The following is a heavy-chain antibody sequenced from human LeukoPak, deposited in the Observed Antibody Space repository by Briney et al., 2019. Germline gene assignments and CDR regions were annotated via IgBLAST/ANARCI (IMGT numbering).Heavy chain of an antibody. J-gene: IGHJ4*02. V-gene: IGHV3-74*01. CDR3: ATGSGLWSPDY. CDR2: INSDGSST. Sequence: GGSLRLSCAASGFTFSSYWMHWVRQAPGKGLVWVSRINSDGSSTSYADSVKGRFTISRDNAKNRLYVQMNSLRAEDTAVYYCATGSGLWSPDYWGQGTLVTVSS. CDR1: GFTFSSYW. D-gene: IGHD5-18*01.